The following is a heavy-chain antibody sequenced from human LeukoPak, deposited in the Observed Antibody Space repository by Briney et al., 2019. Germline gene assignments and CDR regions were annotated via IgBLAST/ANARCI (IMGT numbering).Heavy chain of an antibody. V-gene: IGHV4-59*01. CDR3: ARATRKYGSGSYSGFDY. J-gene: IGHJ4*02. CDR2: IYYTGST. D-gene: IGHD3-10*01. Sequence: KASETLSLTCTVSGGSIRSYYWSWIRQPPGKGLEWIGYIYYTGSTNYNPTLKSRVTISVDTSKNQFSLKLSSVTAADTAVYYCARATRKYGSGSYSGFDYWGQGTLVTVSS. CDR1: GGSIRSYY.